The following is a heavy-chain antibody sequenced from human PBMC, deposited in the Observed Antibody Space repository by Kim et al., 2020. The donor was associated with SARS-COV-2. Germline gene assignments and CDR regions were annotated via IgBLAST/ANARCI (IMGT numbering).Heavy chain of an antibody. J-gene: IGHJ3*02. CDR1: GGSISRHNYY. CDR3: ARHVGSGSYEGDAFDI. Sequence: SETLSLTCIVSGGSISRHNYYWGWIRQPPGKGLERIGSIYHSGSTYHNPSLKSRVTISVDLSKNQVFLKLRFVTAADTAVYYCARHVGSGSYEGDAFDIWGQGTFVTVSS. D-gene: IGHD3-10*01. V-gene: IGHV4-39*01. CDR2: IYHSGST.